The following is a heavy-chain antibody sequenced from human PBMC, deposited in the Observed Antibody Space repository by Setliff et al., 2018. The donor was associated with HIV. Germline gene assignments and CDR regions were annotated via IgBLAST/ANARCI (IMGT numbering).Heavy chain of an antibody. Sequence: SLRLSCAVSEFTLSAYAMHWVRQAPGEGLEWVAVISFDGSNKYYAHSVKGRFTISRDISKNSVYLQMNSLRADDTAVYYCARGRMGYSSSWYAGGNVWGQGTMVTVSS. CDR1: EFTLSAYA. V-gene: IGHV3-30*04. J-gene: IGHJ3*01. CDR3: ARGRMGYSSSWYAGGNV. CDR2: ISFDGSNK. D-gene: IGHD6-13*01.